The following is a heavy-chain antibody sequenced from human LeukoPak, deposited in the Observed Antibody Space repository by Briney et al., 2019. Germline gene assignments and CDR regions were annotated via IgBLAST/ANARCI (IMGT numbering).Heavy chain of an antibody. CDR1: GFTFSNYG. J-gene: IGHJ4*02. V-gene: IGHV3-23*01. Sequence: GGSLRLSCAASGFTFSNYGMTWVRQAPGKGLEWVSAISGSGGSTYHADSVKGRITISRDNSKNTLYLQMNSLRAEDTAVYYCAKDSRHRIVGTTTFLDYWGQGTLVTVSS. CDR3: AKDSRHRIVGTTTFLDY. CDR2: ISGSGGST. D-gene: IGHD1-26*01.